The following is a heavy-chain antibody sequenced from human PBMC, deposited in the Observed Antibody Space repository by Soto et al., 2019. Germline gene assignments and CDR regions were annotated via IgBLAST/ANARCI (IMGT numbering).Heavy chain of an antibody. CDR1: GFTFSSYS. Sequence: GGSLRLSCAASGFTFSSYSMNWVRQAPGKGLEWVSYISSSSSTIYYADSVKGRFTISRDNAKNSLYLQMNSLRDEDTAVYYCARDIGYGDYESAIYYYGMDVWGQGTTVTVSS. V-gene: IGHV3-48*02. CDR3: ARDIGYGDYESAIYYYGMDV. CDR2: ISSSSSTI. D-gene: IGHD4-17*01. J-gene: IGHJ6*02.